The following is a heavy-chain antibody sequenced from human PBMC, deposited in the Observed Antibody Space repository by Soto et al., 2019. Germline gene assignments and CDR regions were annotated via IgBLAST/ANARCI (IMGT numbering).Heavy chain of an antibody. Sequence: GGSLRLSCAASGFTFSNAWMSWVRQAPGKGLEWVGRIKSKTDGGTTDYAAPVKGRFTISRDDSKNTLYLQMNSLKTEDTAVYYCKTANKGEADGRGSFDYWGQGTLVTVSS. J-gene: IGHJ4*02. CDR1: GFTFSNAW. V-gene: IGHV3-15*01. CDR3: KTANKGEADGRGSFDY. D-gene: IGHD6-13*01. CDR2: IKSKTDGGTT.